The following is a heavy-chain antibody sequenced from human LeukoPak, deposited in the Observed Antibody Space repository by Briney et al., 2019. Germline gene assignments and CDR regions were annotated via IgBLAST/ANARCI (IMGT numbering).Heavy chain of an antibody. Sequence: GESLKISCKGSGYSFSNYWIGWVRQMPGKGLEWMGIIYPDDSDTRYSPYFQGQVTISADKSINTAYLQWSSLKASDTAMYYCARRWYYDSVDAFDIWGQGTMVTVSS. CDR3: ARRWYYDSVDAFDI. V-gene: IGHV5-51*01. CDR2: IYPDDSDT. D-gene: IGHD3-22*01. CDR1: GYSFSNYW. J-gene: IGHJ3*02.